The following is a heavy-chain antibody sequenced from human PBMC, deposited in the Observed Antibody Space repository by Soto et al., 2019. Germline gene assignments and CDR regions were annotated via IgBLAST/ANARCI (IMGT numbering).Heavy chain of an antibody. CDR1: GGTFSCYN. Sequence: SVKVSCKAYGGTFSCYNISWVRQAHGQGLEWMGRIIPILGIANYAPKFQGRVTITADKSTSTAYMELSSLGSEDTAVYYCARDQGTIFAYMDVGGKGTTVSVSS. J-gene: IGHJ6*03. CDR2: IIPILGIA. V-gene: IGHV1-69*04. D-gene: IGHD3-9*01. CDR3: ARDQGTIFAYMDV.